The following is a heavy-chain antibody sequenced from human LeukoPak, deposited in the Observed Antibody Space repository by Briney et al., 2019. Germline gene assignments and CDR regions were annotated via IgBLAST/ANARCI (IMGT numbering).Heavy chain of an antibody. V-gene: IGHV4-59*01. D-gene: IGHD3-10*01. J-gene: IGHJ5*02. Sequence: SETLSLTCTVSGGSSGTYSWNWIRQPPGKGLEWIGYIYDSGSTNYNPSLKSRVTISLDTSKNQFSLRLNSVTSADTAVYYCARGRYGSGSYFPRFDPWGQGTLVTVSS. CDR3: ARGRYGSGSYFPRFDP. CDR1: GGSSGTYS. CDR2: IYDSGST.